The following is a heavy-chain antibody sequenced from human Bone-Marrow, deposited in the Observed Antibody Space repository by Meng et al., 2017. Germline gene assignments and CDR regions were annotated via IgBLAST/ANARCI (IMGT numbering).Heavy chain of an antibody. CDR3: SGHVDY. CDR1: GFTFSNAW. Sequence: VQVGEAGGGVAQPGGSLRLSCAASGFTFSNAWMTWVRQAPGKGLEWIGRMKSNVDGGTVDYAAAVKGRFFISRDDSENTFYLQMNSLKTEDTAVYYCSGHVDYWGHGTLVTVSS. J-gene: IGHJ4*01. V-gene: IGHV3-15*01. CDR2: MKSNVDGGTV.